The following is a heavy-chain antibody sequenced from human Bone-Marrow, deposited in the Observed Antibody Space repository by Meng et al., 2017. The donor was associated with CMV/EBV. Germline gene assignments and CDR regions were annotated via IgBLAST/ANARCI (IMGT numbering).Heavy chain of an antibody. CDR3: ARDLGTYPRGRGIAVAGTQDY. V-gene: IGHV3-66*02. CDR2: IYSGGST. J-gene: IGHJ4*01. CDR1: GFTVSSNY. D-gene: IGHD6-19*01. Sequence: GGSLRLSCAASGFTVSSNYMSWVRQAPGKGLEWVSVIYSGGSTYYADSVKGRFTIPSDNSKNTLYLQMNSLRAEDTAVYYCARDLGTYPRGRGIAVAGTQDYWGHGTLVTVSS.